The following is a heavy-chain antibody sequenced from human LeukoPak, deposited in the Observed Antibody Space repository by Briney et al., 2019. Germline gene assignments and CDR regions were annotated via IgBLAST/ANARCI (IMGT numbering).Heavy chain of an antibody. V-gene: IGHV1-18*01. CDR3: ARDQPIEYSSSPLDY. Sequence: ASVKVSCKASGYTFTSYGISWVRQAPGQGLEWMGWISAYNDNTNYAQKLQGRVTMTTDTSTSTAYMELRSLRSDDTAVYYCARDQPIEYSSSPLDYWGQGTLVTVSS. CDR1: GYTFTSYG. D-gene: IGHD6-6*01. J-gene: IGHJ4*02. CDR2: ISAYNDNT.